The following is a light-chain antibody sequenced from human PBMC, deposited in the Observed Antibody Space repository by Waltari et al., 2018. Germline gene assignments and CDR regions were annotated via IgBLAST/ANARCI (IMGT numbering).Light chain of an antibody. CDR1: QSVSDN. Sequence: EKVLTQSPATLSVSPGETATLSCRARQSVSDNVAWYQQNPGHPPRLLIYGATSRAPGVPGRFRGTGSGTQFTLTISRLQSEDFAVYFCEQYSDPPPWTFGQGTKVELK. CDR2: GAT. J-gene: IGKJ1*01. CDR3: EQYSDPPPWT. V-gene: IGKV3-15*01.